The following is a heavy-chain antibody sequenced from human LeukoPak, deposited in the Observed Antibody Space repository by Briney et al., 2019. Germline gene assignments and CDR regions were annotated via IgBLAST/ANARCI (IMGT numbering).Heavy chain of an antibody. CDR3: ARWATSFDL. Sequence: PGGSLRLSCVASGFTFSNHWMGWLRQAPGKGLEWVANIKQDGSEKYYVDSVTGRFSISRDNAQNSLFLQMNSLRAEDTAVYYCARWATSFDLWGQGTLVTVSS. J-gene: IGHJ4*02. CDR2: IKQDGSEK. V-gene: IGHV3-7*01. CDR1: GFTFSNHW.